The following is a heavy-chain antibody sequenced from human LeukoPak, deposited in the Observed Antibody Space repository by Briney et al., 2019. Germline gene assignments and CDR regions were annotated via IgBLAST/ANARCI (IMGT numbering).Heavy chain of an antibody. CDR1: GFTFSNYW. Sequence: GGSLRLSCAASGFTFSNYWMHWVRQAPGKGLVWVSRINSDGSNTNYADSVKGRFTISRDNAKNTLYLQMNSLRAEDTAVYYCASVYGSGSYYNRNAFDIWGQGTMVTVSS. CDR2: INSDGSNT. CDR3: ASVYGSGSYYNRNAFDI. V-gene: IGHV3-74*01. D-gene: IGHD3-10*01. J-gene: IGHJ3*02.